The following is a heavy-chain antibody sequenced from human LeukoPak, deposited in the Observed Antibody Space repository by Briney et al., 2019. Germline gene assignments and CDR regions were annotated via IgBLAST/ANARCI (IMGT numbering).Heavy chain of an antibody. Sequence: SETLSLTCAVYGGSFSGYYWSWIRQPPGKGLEWIGEINHSGSTNYNPSLKSRVTISVDTSKNQFSLKLSSVTAADTAVYYCVTPHMYSSSPRLDYWGQGTLVTVSS. CDR3: VTPHMYSSSPRLDY. J-gene: IGHJ4*02. CDR1: GGSFSGYY. D-gene: IGHD6-6*01. V-gene: IGHV4-34*01. CDR2: INHSGST.